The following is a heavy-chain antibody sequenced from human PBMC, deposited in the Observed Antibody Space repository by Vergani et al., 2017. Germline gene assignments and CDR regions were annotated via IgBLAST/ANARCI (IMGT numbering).Heavy chain of an antibody. V-gene: IGHV4-59*01. CDR1: GGSISSYY. J-gene: IGHJ5*02. D-gene: IGHD4-17*01. CDR2: IYYSGST. Sequence: QVQLQESGPGLVKPSETLSLTCTVSGGSISSYYWSWIRQPPGKGLEWIGYIYYSGSTNYNPSLKSRVTISVDTSKNQFSLKLSSVTAADTAVYYCARGTTVTTGGDWFDPWGQGTLVTVSS. CDR3: ARGTTVTTGGDWFDP.